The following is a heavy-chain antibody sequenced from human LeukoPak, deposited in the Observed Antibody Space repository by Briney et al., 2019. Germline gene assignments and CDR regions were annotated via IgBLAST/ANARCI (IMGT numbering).Heavy chain of an antibody. CDR2: ISYDGSNK. V-gene: IGHV3-30-3*01. CDR3: ARDLISSSLYGMDV. Sequence: GGSLRLSCAASGSTFSDYSMSWIRQAPGKGLEWVAVISYDGSNKYYADSVKGRFTISRDNSKNTLYLQVNSLRDEDTAVYYCARDLISSSLYGMDVWGQGTTVTVSS. D-gene: IGHD6-19*01. J-gene: IGHJ6*02. CDR1: GSTFSDYS.